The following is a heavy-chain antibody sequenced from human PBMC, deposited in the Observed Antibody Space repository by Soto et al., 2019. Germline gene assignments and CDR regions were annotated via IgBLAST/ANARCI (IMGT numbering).Heavy chain of an antibody. D-gene: IGHD3-3*01. Sequence: PGGSLRLSCAASGFTFRSYPMHWVRQAPGKGLEWVAIVSYDGITKYADSVKGRFTISRDNSNNTLFLQMNSLRTEDTAVYYCTKEGLFWSGSFDSWGQGTLVTVSS. CDR2: VSYDGITK. CDR1: GFTFRSYP. V-gene: IGHV3-30-3*02. J-gene: IGHJ4*02. CDR3: TKEGLFWSGSFDS.